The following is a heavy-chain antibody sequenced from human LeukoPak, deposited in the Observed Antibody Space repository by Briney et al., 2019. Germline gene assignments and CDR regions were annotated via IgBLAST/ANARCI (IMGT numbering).Heavy chain of an antibody. V-gene: IGHV3-23*01. CDR1: GFTFSSYA. Sequence: GGSLRLSCAASGFTFSSYAMSWVRQAPGKGLEWVSAISGSGGSTYYADSVKGRFTISRDNAKNSLYLQMNSLRAEDTAVYYCAREMLAAVAAQSWGQGTLVTVSS. J-gene: IGHJ5*02. D-gene: IGHD6-19*01. CDR3: AREMLAAVAAQS. CDR2: ISGSGGST.